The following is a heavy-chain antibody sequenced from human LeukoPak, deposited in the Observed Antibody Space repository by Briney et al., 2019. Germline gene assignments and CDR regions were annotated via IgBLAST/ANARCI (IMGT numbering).Heavy chain of an antibody. D-gene: IGHD3-16*01. J-gene: IGHJ4*02. V-gene: IGHV1-2*02. CDR3: ARDRGMTTLGPGWELDY. CDR1: GYTFTGYY. CDR2: INPNSGGP. Sequence: ASVKVSCKASGYTFTGYYMHWGRQAPGQGLEWMVWINPNSGGPNYAQKFQGRVTMTRDTSISAAYMEQSRLRSDGTAGYYCARDRGMTTLGPGWELDYWGQATLVTVSS.